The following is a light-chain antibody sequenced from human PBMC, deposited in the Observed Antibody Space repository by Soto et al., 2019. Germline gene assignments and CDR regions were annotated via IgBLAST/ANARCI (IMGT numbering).Light chain of an antibody. CDR1: QSVSSN. Sequence: EIVMTQSPATLSVSPGERATLSCRASQSVSSNLAWYQQKPGQAPRLLIYGASTRATGIPARFSGSRSGTEFTLIISSLQSEDFAVYYCQQYNNWPYSFGQGTKLEIK. CDR2: GAS. V-gene: IGKV3-15*01. J-gene: IGKJ2*01. CDR3: QQYNNWPYS.